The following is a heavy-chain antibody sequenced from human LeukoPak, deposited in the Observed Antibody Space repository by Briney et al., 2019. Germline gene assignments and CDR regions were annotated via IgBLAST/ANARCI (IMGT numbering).Heavy chain of an antibody. J-gene: IGHJ5*02. D-gene: IGHD5-12*01. Sequence: GGSLRLSCAASGFTFSSYSMNWVRQAPGKGLEWVSSISSSSSYIYYADSVKGRFTIYRDNAKNSLYLQMNSLRAEDTAVYYCARRGIVATIGGNLFDPGGQGTLVTVSS. CDR1: GFTFSSYS. V-gene: IGHV3-21*01. CDR2: ISSSSSYI. CDR3: ARRGIVATIGGNLFDP.